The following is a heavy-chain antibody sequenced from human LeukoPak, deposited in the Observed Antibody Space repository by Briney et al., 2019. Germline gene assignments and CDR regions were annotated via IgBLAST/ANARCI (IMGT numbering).Heavy chain of an antibody. CDR1: GFTFTDYY. CDR3: AREDYYYSSGY. J-gene: IGHJ4*02. Sequence: GGSLRLSRAASGFTFTDYYMSWIRQAPGKGLEWVAYIGLNGSPTYYADSVKGRFTISRDNAKKSVLLQMNSLRVEDTAVYFCAREDYYYSSGYWGQGTLVTVSP. CDR2: IGLNGSPT. D-gene: IGHD3-10*01. V-gene: IGHV3-11*04.